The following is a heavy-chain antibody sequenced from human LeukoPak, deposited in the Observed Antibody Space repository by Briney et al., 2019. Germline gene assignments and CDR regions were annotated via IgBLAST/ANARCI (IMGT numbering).Heavy chain of an antibody. CDR1: GYTFTGYY. CDR2: INPNSGGT. J-gene: IGHJ4*02. Sequence: ASVKVSCKASGYTFTGYYMHWLRQAPGQGLEWMGRINPNSGGTNYAQKFQGRVNMTRDTSISTAYMELSRLRSDDTAVYYCARDYMVRGVEGYWGQGTLATVSS. V-gene: IGHV1-2*06. CDR3: ARDYMVRGVEGY. D-gene: IGHD3-10*01.